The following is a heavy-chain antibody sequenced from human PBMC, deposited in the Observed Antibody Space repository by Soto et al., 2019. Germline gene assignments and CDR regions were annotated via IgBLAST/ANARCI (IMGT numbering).Heavy chain of an antibody. CDR1: GFIFSSHG. J-gene: IGHJ4*02. CDR3: ARQGVNSDFDY. V-gene: IGHV3-33*01. Sequence: GGSLRLSCAASGFIFSSHGMHWVRQAPGKGLEWVAVIWYDGSNKYYADSVKGRFTISRDNSRNTVSMQMNSLRAEDTAVYYCARQGVNSDFDYWGQGTLVTVSS. D-gene: IGHD2-8*01. CDR2: IWYDGSNK.